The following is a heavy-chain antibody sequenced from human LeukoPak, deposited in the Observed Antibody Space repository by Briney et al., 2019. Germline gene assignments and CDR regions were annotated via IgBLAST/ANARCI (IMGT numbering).Heavy chain of an antibody. CDR1: GGTFSTST. V-gene: IGHV1-69*13. D-gene: IGHD2-8*02. CDR3: ARGNTDDAFDI. Sequence: SVKVSCKASGGTFSTSTMNWVRQAPGHGLEWMGGTVPLFRSAKYAQKFQDRVTITADEPTSTVYMDLSSLTSEDTAVYYCARGNTDDAFDIWGQGTMVTVSS. CDR2: TVPLFRSA. J-gene: IGHJ3*02.